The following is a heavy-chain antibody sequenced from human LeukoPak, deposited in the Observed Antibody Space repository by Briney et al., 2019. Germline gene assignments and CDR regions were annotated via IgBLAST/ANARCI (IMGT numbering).Heavy chain of an antibody. V-gene: IGHV3-21*01. Sequence: GGSLRLSCAASGFTFSSYNMNWVRQAPGKGLEWVSSISSTSNYIYYADSVKGRFTISRDNAKNSLYLQMKSLRAEDTAVYYCARGKTSQNIVTRKTYNWFDPWGQGALVTVSS. CDR3: ARGKTSQNIVTRKTYNWFDP. CDR1: GFTFSSYN. D-gene: IGHD2/OR15-2a*01. J-gene: IGHJ5*02. CDR2: ISSTSNYI.